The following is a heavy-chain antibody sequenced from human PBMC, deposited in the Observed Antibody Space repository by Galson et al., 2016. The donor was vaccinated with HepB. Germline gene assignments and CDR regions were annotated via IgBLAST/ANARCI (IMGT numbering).Heavy chain of an antibody. D-gene: IGHD4-17*01. J-gene: IGHJ4*02. V-gene: IGHV4-39*01. Sequence: WVRQAPGKGLEWIGFISYSGSTYYNPSLKSRVTISVDTSGTQFSLKLTSVTAADTAIYYCAGHAQDYGDYVGDYWGQGTLVTVSS. CDR3: AGHAQDYGDYVGDY. CDR2: ISYSGST.